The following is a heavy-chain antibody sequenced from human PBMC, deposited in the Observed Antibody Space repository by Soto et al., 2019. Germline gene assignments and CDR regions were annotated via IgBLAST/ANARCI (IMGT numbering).Heavy chain of an antibody. CDR3: ARDWNSAVAVPPPYYYGMDV. Sequence: QVQLVESGGGVVQPGRSLRLSCAASGFTFSSYGMHWVRQAPGKGLEWVAVIWYDGSNKYYADSVKGRFTISRDNSKNALYLQLNSLRAEYTAVYYCARDWNSAVAVPPPYYYGMDVWGQGTTVTVSS. V-gene: IGHV3-33*01. CDR1: GFTFSSYG. D-gene: IGHD6-19*01. CDR2: IWYDGSNK. J-gene: IGHJ6*02.